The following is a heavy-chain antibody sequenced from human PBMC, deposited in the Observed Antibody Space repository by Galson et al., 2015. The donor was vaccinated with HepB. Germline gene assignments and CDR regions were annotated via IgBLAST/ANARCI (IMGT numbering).Heavy chain of an antibody. CDR1: GFTFSDYA. CDR2: LSYDGNTK. CDR3: ARELGAELY. D-gene: IGHD1-26*01. Sequence: SLRLSCAASGFTFSDYAMHWVRQAPGKGLEWVAVLSYDGNTKYYADSVKGRFTISRDNSKNTLSLQMNSLRAEDTAIYYCARELGAELYWGQGTLVTVSS. V-gene: IGHV3-30*04. J-gene: IGHJ4*02.